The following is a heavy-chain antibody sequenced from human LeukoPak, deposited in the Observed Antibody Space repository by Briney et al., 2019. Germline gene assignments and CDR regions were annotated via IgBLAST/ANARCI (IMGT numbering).Heavy chain of an antibody. Sequence: PSETLSLTCTVSGGSISVYYWSWIRHPPGKGLEWIGYIYYSGSTNYNPSLKSRVTISVDTSKNQFSLKLSSVTAADTAVYYCARVLYGSGTYYFDYWGQGTLVTVSS. CDR2: IYYSGST. D-gene: IGHD3-10*01. J-gene: IGHJ4*02. CDR1: GGSISVYY. V-gene: IGHV4-59*01. CDR3: ARVLYGSGTYYFDY.